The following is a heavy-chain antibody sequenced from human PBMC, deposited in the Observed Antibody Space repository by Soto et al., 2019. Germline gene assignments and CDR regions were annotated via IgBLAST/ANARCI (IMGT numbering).Heavy chain of an antibody. CDR2: ISGSGGST. CDR1: GCTFSSYA. V-gene: IGHV3-23*01. J-gene: IGHJ4*02. Sequence: GWLRRTGSASGCTFSSYAMSWVRQAPGKGLEWVSAISGSGGSTYYADSVKGRFTISRDNSKNTLYLQMNSLRAEDTAVYYCAKDRSQSLYGGNFYFDYWGQGTLVTVYS. D-gene: IGHD4-17*01. CDR3: AKDRSQSLYGGNFYFDY.